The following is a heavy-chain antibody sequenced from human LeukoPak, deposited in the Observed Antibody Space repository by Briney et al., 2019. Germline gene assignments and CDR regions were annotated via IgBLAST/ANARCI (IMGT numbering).Heavy chain of an antibody. V-gene: IGHV4-59*02. CDR1: GGSVSSYY. D-gene: IGHD1-26*01. J-gene: IGHJ4*02. CDR3: ARSRYSGSYLAFDY. Sequence: TSETLSLTCTVSGGSVSSYYWSWIRQPPGKGLEWIGYIYYSGSTNYNPSLKSRVTISVDTSKNQFSLKLSSVTAADTAVYYCARSRYSGSYLAFDYWGQGTLVTVSS. CDR2: IYYSGST.